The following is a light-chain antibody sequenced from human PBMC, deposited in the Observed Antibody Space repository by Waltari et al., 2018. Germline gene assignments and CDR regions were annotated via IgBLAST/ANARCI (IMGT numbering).Light chain of an antibody. J-gene: IGLJ2*01. CDR2: SNN. CDR3: AAWDDSLNGHVV. CDR1: SSNIGSNT. V-gene: IGLV1-44*01. Sequence: QSVLTQPPSASGTPGQRVTISCSGSSSNIGSNTVNWYQQLPGTAPKLLIYSNNQRPSGVPARSSGSKSGSSASLAVSGLQSEDEADYYCAAWDDSLNGHVVFGGGTKLTVL.